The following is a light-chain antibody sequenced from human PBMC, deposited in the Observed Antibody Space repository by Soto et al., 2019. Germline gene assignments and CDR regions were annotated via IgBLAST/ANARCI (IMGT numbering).Light chain of an antibody. CDR3: QQYGDSPLT. CDR1: QSVSGSY. CDR2: AAS. V-gene: IGKV3-20*01. Sequence: ENVLTQSPGSLSFSPGERATLSCRASQSVSGSYLAWYQQKPGQAPRLLIYAASSRATGIPDRFSGSSSGTDFTLTISRLEPEDLAVYHCQQYGDSPLTFGGGTKVDIK. J-gene: IGKJ4*01.